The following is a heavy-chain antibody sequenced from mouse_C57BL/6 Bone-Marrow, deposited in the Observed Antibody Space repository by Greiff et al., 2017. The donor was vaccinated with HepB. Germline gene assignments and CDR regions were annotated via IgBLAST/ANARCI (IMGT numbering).Heavy chain of an antibody. Sequence: QVQLKESGAELARPGASVKLSCKASGYTFTSYGISWVKQSTGQGLEWIGEIYPRSGNTYYNEKFKGKATLTADKSSSTAYMELRSLTSEDAAVYFWARDYDGSRGWYVDVWGTGTTVTVSS. CDR2: IYPRSGNT. CDR3: ARDYDGSRGWYVDV. D-gene: IGHD1-1*01. V-gene: IGHV1-81*01. CDR1: GYTFTSYG. J-gene: IGHJ1*03.